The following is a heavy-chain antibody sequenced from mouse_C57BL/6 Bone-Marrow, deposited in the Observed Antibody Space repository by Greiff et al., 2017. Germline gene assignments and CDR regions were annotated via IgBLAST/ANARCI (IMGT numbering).Heavy chain of an antibody. J-gene: IGHJ3*01. Sequence: VKVVESGAELARPGASVKMSCKASGYTFTSYTMHWVKQRPGQGLEWIGYINPSSGYTKYNQKFKDKATLTADKSSSTAYMQLSSLTSEDSAVYYCARSFNWEFAYWGQGTLVTVAA. D-gene: IGHD4-1*01. CDR2: INPSSGYT. V-gene: IGHV1-4*01. CDR1: GYTFTSYT. CDR3: ARSFNWEFAY.